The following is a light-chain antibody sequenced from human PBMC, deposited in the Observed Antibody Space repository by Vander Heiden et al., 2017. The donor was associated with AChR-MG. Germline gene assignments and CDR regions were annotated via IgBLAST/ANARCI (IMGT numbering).Light chain of an antibody. CDR3: LLSYSGALVV. CDR1: TGAVTSGHY. J-gene: IGLJ2*01. Sequence: QPVVTQEPSLTVSPGGTVTLTCGPSTGAVTSGHYPYWFQQKPGQAPRTLIYDTSNKHSWTPARFSGSLLGGKAALTLSGAQPEDEAEYYCLLSYSGALVVFGGGTKLTVL. CDR2: DTS. V-gene: IGLV7-46*01.